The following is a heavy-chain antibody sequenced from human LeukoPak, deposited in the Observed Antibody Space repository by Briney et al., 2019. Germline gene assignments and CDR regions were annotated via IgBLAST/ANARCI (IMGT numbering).Heavy chain of an antibody. CDR1: GFTFTSYW. V-gene: IGHV3-74*01. D-gene: IGHD6-6*01. CDR3: ARVGGSSSSGYPLDY. Sequence: PGGSLRLSCAASGFTFTSYWMHWVRQAPGKGLVWVSRVNSDGSSATYADSVKGRFTISRDNAKNTLYLQMNSLRAEDTAVYYCARVGGSSSSGYPLDYWGQGTLVTVSS. J-gene: IGHJ4*02. CDR2: VNSDGSSA.